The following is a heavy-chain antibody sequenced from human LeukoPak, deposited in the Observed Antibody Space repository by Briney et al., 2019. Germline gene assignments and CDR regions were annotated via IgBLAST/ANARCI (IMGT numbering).Heavy chain of an antibody. J-gene: IGHJ4*02. CDR2: INHSGST. Sequence: SETLSPTCAVYGGSFSGYYWSWIRQPPGKGLEWIGEINHSGSTNYNPSLKSRVTISVDTSKNQFSLKLSSVTAADTAVYYCAREGVLLWFGELLWTYFDYWGQGTLVTVSS. CDR3: AREGVLLWFGELLWTYFDY. D-gene: IGHD3-10*01. V-gene: IGHV4-34*01. CDR1: GGSFSGYY.